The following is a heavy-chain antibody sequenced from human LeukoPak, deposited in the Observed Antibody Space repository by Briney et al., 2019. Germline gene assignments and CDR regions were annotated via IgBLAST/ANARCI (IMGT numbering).Heavy chain of an antibody. Sequence: AASVKVSCKASGGTFNTYGISWVRQAPGQGLEWMGGIIPFFGTANYAQKFQGRVTITADESTSTAYMELSSLRSEDTAMYYCARTYYYHSGGYGFLDYWGQGTLVTVSS. CDR2: IIPFFGTA. D-gene: IGHD3-10*01. CDR1: GGTFNTYG. V-gene: IGHV1-69*13. CDR3: ARTYYYHSGGYGFLDY. J-gene: IGHJ4*02.